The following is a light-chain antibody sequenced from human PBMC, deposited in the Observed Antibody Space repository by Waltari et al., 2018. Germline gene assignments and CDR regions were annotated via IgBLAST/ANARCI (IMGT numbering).Light chain of an antibody. CDR1: QNVLYNSNNKNY. J-gene: IGKJ2*01. CDR2: WAS. V-gene: IGKV4-1*01. Sequence: DIVMTQSPDSLAVSLGERATINCKSSQNVLYNSNNKNYLAWYQQKPGQPPKLFIYWASTRDSVVPDRFSGSGSGTDFTLTISSLQAEDVAVYYCQQYYSTPYTFGQGTKLEIK. CDR3: QQYYSTPYT.